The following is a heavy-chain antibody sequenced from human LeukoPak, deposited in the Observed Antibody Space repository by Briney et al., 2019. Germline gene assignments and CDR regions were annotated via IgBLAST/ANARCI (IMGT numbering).Heavy chain of an antibody. V-gene: IGHV3-66*02. J-gene: IGHJ4*02. D-gene: IGHD2-21*02. CDR1: GFTVSRNY. CDR2: IYGDDST. CDR3: ARRSYCGGDCLDS. Sequence: PGGSLRLSCAASGFTVSRNYMSWVRQAPGKGLEWISVIYGDDSTYYADSVKGRFTISRDSSKNTLYLQMSSLGVEDTAVHYCARRSYCGGDCLDSWGQGTLVTVSS.